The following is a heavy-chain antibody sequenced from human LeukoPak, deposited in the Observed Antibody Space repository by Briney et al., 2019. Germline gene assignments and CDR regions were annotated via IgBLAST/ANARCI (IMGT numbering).Heavy chain of an antibody. CDR3: TTGVVTGGH. CDR1: GFTFSSYA. Sequence: GGSLRLSCAASGFTFSSYAMSWVRQAPGKGLEWVSSISGSDGTTYYADSVKGRFTISRDNSKYTLSLQMNSLKTEDTAVYYCTTGVVTGGHWGQGTLVTVSS. V-gene: IGHV3-23*01. D-gene: IGHD2-21*02. CDR2: ISGSDGTT. J-gene: IGHJ4*02.